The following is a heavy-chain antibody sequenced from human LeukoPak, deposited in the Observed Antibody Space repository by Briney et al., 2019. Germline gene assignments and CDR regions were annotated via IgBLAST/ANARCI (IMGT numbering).Heavy chain of an antibody. V-gene: IGHV1-69*13. J-gene: IGHJ4*02. Sequence: GASVKVSCKASGGTFSSYAISWVRQAPGQGLEWMGGIIPIFGTANYAQKFQGRVTIIADESTSTAYMELSSLRSEDTAVYYCARAAEGTGTWPFDYWGQETLVTVSS. CDR1: GGTFSSYA. CDR3: ARAAEGTGTWPFDY. D-gene: IGHD1-1*01. CDR2: IIPIFGTA.